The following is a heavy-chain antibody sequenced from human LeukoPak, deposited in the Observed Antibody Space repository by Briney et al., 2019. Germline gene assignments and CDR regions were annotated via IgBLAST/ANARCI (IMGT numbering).Heavy chain of an antibody. CDR2: IKQDGSEK. V-gene: IGHV3-7*01. CDR3: ARDHFYDSSGYKDY. D-gene: IGHD3-22*01. J-gene: IGHJ4*02. CDR1: GFSFGKYW. Sequence: GGSLRLSCVASGFSFGKYWMSWVRQAPGKGLEWVANIKQDGSEKYYVDSVKGRFTISRDNSKNTLYLQMNSLRAEDTAVYYCARDHFYDSSGYKDYWGQGTLVTVSS.